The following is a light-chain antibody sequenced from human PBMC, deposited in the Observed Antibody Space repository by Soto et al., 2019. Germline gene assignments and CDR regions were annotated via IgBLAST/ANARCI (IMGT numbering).Light chain of an antibody. J-gene: IGKJ5*01. Sequence: EIVMTQSPATLSVSPGERATLSCRASQSVSTYLAWYQHKPGQAPRLLIYDASTRATDIPARFSGSGSGTDFTLTISSLESEDSAIYYCQQRSNWPSISFGQGTRLEIK. V-gene: IGKV3-11*01. CDR1: QSVSTY. CDR3: QQRSNWPSIS. CDR2: DAS.